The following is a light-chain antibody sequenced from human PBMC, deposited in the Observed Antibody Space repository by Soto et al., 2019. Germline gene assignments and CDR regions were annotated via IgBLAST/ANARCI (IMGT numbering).Light chain of an antibody. CDR1: SANIGAGYE. J-gene: IGLJ1*01. V-gene: IGLV1-40*01. Sequence: QPVLTQPPSVSEAPGQRVTISCTGSSANIGAGYEAHWYQQVPGTAPKLLIYENNNRPSGVPDRSSGTKSGTSASLAITVLQAEDEAEYYCQSYDSSLSGYVFGTGTKVTVL. CDR2: ENN. CDR3: QSYDSSLSGYV.